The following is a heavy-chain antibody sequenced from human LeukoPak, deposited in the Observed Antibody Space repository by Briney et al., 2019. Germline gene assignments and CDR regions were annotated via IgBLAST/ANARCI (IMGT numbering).Heavy chain of an antibody. J-gene: IGHJ4*02. V-gene: IGHV3-7*01. CDR2: IKQDGSEK. Sequence: GGSLRLSCAGSGFIFSSHWMIWVRQAPGKGLEWVANIKQDGSEKYYVDSVKGRFTISRDNTKSSMYLEMNSLRAEDTAVYYCVRYRAGGYDFWGQGSLVTVSS. CDR3: VRYRAGGYDF. CDR1: GFIFSSHW. D-gene: IGHD5-12*01.